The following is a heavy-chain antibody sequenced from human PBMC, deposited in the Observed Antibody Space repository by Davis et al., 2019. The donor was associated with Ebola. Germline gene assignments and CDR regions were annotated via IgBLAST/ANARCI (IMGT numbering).Heavy chain of an antibody. D-gene: IGHD5-18*01. J-gene: IGHJ4*02. Sequence: PSETLSLTCPVSAGSFHNYYWGWIRQPPGKGLEWIGYINNSEHTNYSPSLRSRVTISIDTSKNQFSLSLTSVTAADTAVYFCAREGGYPYAIDYWGQGILVTVSS. CDR3: AREGGYPYAIDY. CDR2: INNSEHT. V-gene: IGHV4-59*01. CDR1: AGSFHNYY.